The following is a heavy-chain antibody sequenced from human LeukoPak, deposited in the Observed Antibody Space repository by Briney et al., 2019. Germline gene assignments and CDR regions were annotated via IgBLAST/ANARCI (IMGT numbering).Heavy chain of an antibody. V-gene: IGHV3-7*01. J-gene: IGHJ4*02. D-gene: IGHD5-12*01. CDR3: ASLYGGYGAY. CDR1: GFTFSSYW. CDR2: IKQDGSEK. Sequence: TGGSLRLSCEVSGFTFSSYWMSWVRQAPGKGLEWVANIKQDGSEKYYVDSVKGRFTISRDNAENSLYLQMNSLRAEDTAVYYCASLYGGYGAYWGQGTLVAVSS.